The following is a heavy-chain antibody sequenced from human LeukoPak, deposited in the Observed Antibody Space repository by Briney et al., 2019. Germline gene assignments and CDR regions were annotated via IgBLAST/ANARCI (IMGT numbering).Heavy chain of an antibody. CDR3: ARAGYSGYDRPPFDY. Sequence: GGSLRLSCAASGFTVSSNYMSWVRQAPGKGLEWVSVIYSGGSTYYADSVKGRFTISRDNSKNTLYLQMNSLRAEDTAVYYCARAGYSGYDRPPFDYWGQGTLATVSS. V-gene: IGHV3-66*01. CDR2: IYSGGST. J-gene: IGHJ4*02. CDR1: GFTVSSNY. D-gene: IGHD5-12*01.